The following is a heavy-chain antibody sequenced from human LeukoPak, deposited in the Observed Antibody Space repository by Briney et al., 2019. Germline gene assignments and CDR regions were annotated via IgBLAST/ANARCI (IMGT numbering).Heavy chain of an antibody. CDR1: RGSFSGYY. CDR3: ARVAAAGMI. D-gene: IGHD6-13*01. J-gene: IGHJ4*02. V-gene: IGHV4-34*01. Sequence: SETLSLTCAVYRGSFSGYYWSWMRQPPGKGLEWIGEINHSGSTNYNPSLKSRVTILVDTSKNQFSLKLSSVTAADTAGYYCARVAAAGMIWGQGTLVTVSS. CDR2: INHSGST.